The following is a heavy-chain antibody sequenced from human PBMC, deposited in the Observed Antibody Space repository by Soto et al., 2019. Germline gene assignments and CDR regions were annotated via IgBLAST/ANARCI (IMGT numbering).Heavy chain of an antibody. V-gene: IGHV2-5*02. CDR2: IYWVDDT. CDR3: AHRSGGNITMVRGVIPAYFDY. CDR1: GFSLSTSGVG. Sequence: QITLKESGPTLVKPTQPLTLTCTFSGFSLSTSGVGVGWIRQPPGKALEWLALIYWVDDTRYSPSLKSRLTLTKDTSKNQVVRTKTNMDPEDTATYCCAHRSGGNITMVRGVIPAYFDYWGQGTLVTVSS. J-gene: IGHJ4*02. D-gene: IGHD3-10*01.